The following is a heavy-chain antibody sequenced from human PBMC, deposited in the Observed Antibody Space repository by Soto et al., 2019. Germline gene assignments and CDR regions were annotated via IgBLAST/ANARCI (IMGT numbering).Heavy chain of an antibody. D-gene: IGHD3-10*01. CDR2: ISGSGGST. V-gene: IGHV3-23*01. Sequence: PGGSLRLSCAASGFTFSSYAMSWVRQAPGKGLEWVSAISGSGGSTYYADSVKGRFTISRDNSKNTLYLQMNSLRAEDTAVYYCAIDREGGFGELSNDMDVWGQGTTVTVSS. J-gene: IGHJ6*02. CDR1: GFTFSSYA. CDR3: AIDREGGFGELSNDMDV.